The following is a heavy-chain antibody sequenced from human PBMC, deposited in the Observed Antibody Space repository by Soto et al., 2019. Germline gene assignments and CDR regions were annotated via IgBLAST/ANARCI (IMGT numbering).Heavy chain of an antibody. J-gene: IGHJ4*01. CDR1: GGSISSYY. Sequence: SETLSLTCTVSGGSISSYYWSWIRQPPGKGLEWIGYIYYSGSTNYNPSLKSRVTISVDTSKNQFSLNPSYVTAADTAVHYCERSGMSTFAGVTPAPHDYWGHRTLLTV. CDR2: IYYSGST. V-gene: IGHV4-59*01. CDR3: ERSGMSTFAGVTPAPHDY. D-gene: IGHD3-16*01.